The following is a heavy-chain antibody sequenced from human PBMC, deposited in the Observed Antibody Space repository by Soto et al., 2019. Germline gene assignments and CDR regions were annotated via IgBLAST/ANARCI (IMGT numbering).Heavy chain of an antibody. Sequence: HITLKESGPTLVIPTQTLTLTCSFSGFSLTTRPVGVCWIRQSPGQALEWLAFAYWDDDNRYSPSLRSRLTVTKDTSNNQVVLRMTNMDPVDTATYDCAHRLSSGDWNGGYFDYWGQGTLVTVSS. V-gene: IGHV2-5*02. CDR2: AYWDDDN. D-gene: IGHD2-21*02. J-gene: IGHJ4*02. CDR1: GFSLTTRPVG. CDR3: AHRLSSGDWNGGYFDY.